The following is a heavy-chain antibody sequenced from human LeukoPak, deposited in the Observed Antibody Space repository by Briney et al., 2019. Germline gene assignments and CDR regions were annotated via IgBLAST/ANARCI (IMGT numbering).Heavy chain of an antibody. Sequence: GASVKVSCKASGYTFTSYGISWVRQAPGQGLEWMGWISAYNGNTNYAQKLQGRVTMTTDTSTSTAYMELSSLRSEDTAVYYCARVPLYYYDSSGYYSTATNYYFDYWGQGTLVTVSS. V-gene: IGHV1-18*01. CDR2: ISAYNGNT. CDR3: ARVPLYYYDSSGYYSTATNYYFDY. J-gene: IGHJ4*02. D-gene: IGHD3-22*01. CDR1: GYTFTSYG.